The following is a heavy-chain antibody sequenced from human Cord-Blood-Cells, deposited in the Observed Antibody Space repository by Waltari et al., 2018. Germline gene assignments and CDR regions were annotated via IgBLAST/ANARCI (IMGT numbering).Heavy chain of an antibody. CDR1: GGSIRSSNW. J-gene: IGHJ6*02. D-gene: IGHD4-17*01. V-gene: IGHV4-4*02. CDR2: IYHSGST. CDR3: ASHGSGDYYYYYGMDV. Sequence: QVQLQESGPGLVKPSGTLSLTCAVSGGSIRSSNWWSWVRQPPGKGLAWIGEIYHSGSTNYNPSLKSRVTISVDKSKNQFSLKLSSVTAADTAVYYCASHGSGDYYYYYGMDVWGQGTTVTVSS.